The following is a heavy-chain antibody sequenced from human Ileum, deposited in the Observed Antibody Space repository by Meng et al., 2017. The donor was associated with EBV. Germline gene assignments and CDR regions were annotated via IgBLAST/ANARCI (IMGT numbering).Heavy chain of an antibody. Sequence: QLHESGPGLVKPPETLSPTCAVSGDSISSSNHWWGWVRQPPGKGLEWVGTIYYSGSTFYNPSLKSRVTISLDTSKNQFSLKVSSVTAADTAVYYCARRYYGVPFDNWGQGTLVTVSS. CDR3: ARRYYGVPFDN. CDR1: GDSISSSNHW. CDR2: IYYSGST. J-gene: IGHJ4*02. V-gene: IGHV4-39*01. D-gene: IGHD3-3*01.